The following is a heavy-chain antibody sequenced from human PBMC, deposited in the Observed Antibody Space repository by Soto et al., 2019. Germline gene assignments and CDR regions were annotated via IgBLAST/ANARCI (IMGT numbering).Heavy chain of an antibody. CDR1: GFTFSSYA. Sequence: GGSLRLSCAASGFTFSSYAMSWVRQAPGKGLEWVSAISGSGGSTYYADSVKGRFTISRDNSKNTLYLQMDSLRAEDTAVYYCAKMTIFGPNGMDVWGQGTTVTVSS. CDR2: ISGSGGST. V-gene: IGHV3-23*01. D-gene: IGHD3-3*01. CDR3: AKMTIFGPNGMDV. J-gene: IGHJ6*02.